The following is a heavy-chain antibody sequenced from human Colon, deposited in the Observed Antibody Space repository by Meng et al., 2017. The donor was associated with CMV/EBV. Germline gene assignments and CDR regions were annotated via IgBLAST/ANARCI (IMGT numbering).Heavy chain of an antibody. J-gene: IGHJ5*02. D-gene: IGHD6-13*01. Sequence: AAWGFSLNDYSMSCIRQAPGKGLEWISYISSSGRTIYYADSVRGRFTISRDNARNSLFLQMNTLRADDTAVYYCVRTPAAATGWFDPWGQGTLVTVSS. CDR1: GFSLNDYS. CDR3: VRTPAAATGWFDP. V-gene: IGHV3-11*01. CDR2: ISSSGRTI.